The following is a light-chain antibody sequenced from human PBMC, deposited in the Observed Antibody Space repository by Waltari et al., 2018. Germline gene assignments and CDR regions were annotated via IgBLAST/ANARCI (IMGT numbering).Light chain of an antibody. CDR1: QTVSTN. Sequence: DIGMTQSPGTLSASPGDSATLSCRVSQTVSTNLAWYQQKPGQATRLLIYDASTRVTGVPARFSGSGSGTDFTLTIASLQSEDFGVYYCQQYADLPPYNFGQGTKLEI. J-gene: IGKJ2*01. V-gene: IGKV3-15*01. CDR3: QQYADLPPYN. CDR2: DAS.